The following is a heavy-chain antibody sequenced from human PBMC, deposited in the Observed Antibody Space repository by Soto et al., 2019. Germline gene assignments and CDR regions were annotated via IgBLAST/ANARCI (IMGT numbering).Heavy chain of an antibody. V-gene: IGHV3-23*01. J-gene: IGHJ4*02. CDR3: AKDQGSSWYEIDY. D-gene: IGHD6-13*01. CDR2: ISGRGSST. CDR1: GFTFSNYA. Sequence: EVQLLESGGGLVQPGGSLRLSCAASGFTFSNYAVTWVRQAPGKGLEWVSTISGRGSSTYYADSVKGRFTISRDNSKNTLFLQMNSLRAEDTAVYYCAKDQGSSWYEIDYWGQGTLVTVSS.